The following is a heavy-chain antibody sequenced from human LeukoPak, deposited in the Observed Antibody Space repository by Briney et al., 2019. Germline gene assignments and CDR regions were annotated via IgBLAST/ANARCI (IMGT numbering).Heavy chain of an antibody. V-gene: IGHV1-46*01. CDR1: GYTFTSYY. J-gene: IGHJ3*02. Sequence: ASVNVSCKASGYTFTSYYIHWVRQAAGQGREGMGIINPSDGSTIYAQKFQGRVTMTRDMSTSTVYLELSSLRSEDTAMYYCARARGTTRRHDAFDIWGQGTMVTVSS. CDR2: INPSDGST. CDR3: ARARGTTRRHDAFDI. D-gene: IGHD4-11*01.